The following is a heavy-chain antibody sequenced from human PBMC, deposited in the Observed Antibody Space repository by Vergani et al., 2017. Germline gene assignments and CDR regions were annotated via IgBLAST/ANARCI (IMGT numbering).Heavy chain of an antibody. CDR1: GFTLSTYA. CDR3: VXASGSTGSGAFDI. D-gene: IGHD1-26*01. J-gene: IGHJ3*02. Sequence: EVQLLDSGGGLVQPGGSLRLSCAASGFTLSTYAMRWVRQAPGKGLEWVSAISDSGSRSYYADSAKGRFTISRDNSENTLFLQMNSLRVEDTAVYYCVXASGSTGSGAFDIWGQGTMVTVSS. V-gene: IGHV3-23*01. CDR2: ISDSGSRS.